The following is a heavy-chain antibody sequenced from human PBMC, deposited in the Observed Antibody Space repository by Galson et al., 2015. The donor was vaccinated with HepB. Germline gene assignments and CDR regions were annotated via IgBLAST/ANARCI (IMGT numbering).Heavy chain of an antibody. J-gene: IGHJ4*02. Sequence: SLRLSCAASGFTFSSYGMHWVRQAPGKGLEWVAVISYDGSNKYYADSVKGRFTISRDNSKNTLYLQMNSLRAEDTAVYYCAKDPGAYCGGDCYSGNWGQGTLVTVSS. CDR3: AKDPGAYCGGDCYSGN. D-gene: IGHD2-21*02. CDR1: GFTFSSYG. CDR2: ISYDGSNK. V-gene: IGHV3-30*18.